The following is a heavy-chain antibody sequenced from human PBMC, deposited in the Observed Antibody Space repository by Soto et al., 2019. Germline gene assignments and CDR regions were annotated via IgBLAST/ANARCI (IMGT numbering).Heavy chain of an antibody. CDR1: GASINNNDYY. CDR2: VYYSGST. Sequence: QLQESGPGLVMPSQTLSLTCTVSGASINNNDYYWSWIRQTPGKGLEWIGYVYYSGSTEYIPSLTSRLSMSIDKSQNQFTLKLSSVTAADTATYYCARMSYFYDKWYFDLWGRGTLVTVSS. J-gene: IGHJ2*01. D-gene: IGHD3-22*01. V-gene: IGHV4-30-4*01. CDR3: ARMSYFYDKWYFDL.